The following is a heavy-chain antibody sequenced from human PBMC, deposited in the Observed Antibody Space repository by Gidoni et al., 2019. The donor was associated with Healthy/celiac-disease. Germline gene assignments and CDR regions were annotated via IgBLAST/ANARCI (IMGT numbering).Heavy chain of an antibody. CDR3: TTRDSDYYDSSGYYTEY. V-gene: IGHV3-15*01. CDR1: GFPFSNAW. J-gene: IGHJ4*02. Sequence: EVQLVESGGGLVKPGGSLRLSCAASGFPFSNAWMSWVRQAPGKGLEWVGRIKSKTDGGTTDYAAPVKGRFTISRDDSKNTLYLQMNSLKTEDTAVYYCTTRDSDYYDSSGYYTEYWGQGTLVTVSS. D-gene: IGHD3-22*01. CDR2: IKSKTDGGTT.